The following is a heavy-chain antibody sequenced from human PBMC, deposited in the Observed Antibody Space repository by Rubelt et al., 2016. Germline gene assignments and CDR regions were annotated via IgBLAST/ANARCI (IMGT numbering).Heavy chain of an antibody. D-gene: IGHD3-3*01. J-gene: IGHJ6*03. V-gene: IGHV3-21*01. Sequence: VQLVESGGGVVQPGRSLRLSCAASGFTFSSYSMNWVRQAPGKGLEWVSSISSSSSYIYYADSVKGRFTISRDNAKNSLYLQMNSLRAEDTAVYYCARGPADFWSGYPTHRNNYYDYYYYMDVWGKGTTVTVSS. CDR1: GFTFSSYS. CDR2: ISSSSSYI. CDR3: ARGPADFWSGYPTHRNNYYDYYYYMDV.